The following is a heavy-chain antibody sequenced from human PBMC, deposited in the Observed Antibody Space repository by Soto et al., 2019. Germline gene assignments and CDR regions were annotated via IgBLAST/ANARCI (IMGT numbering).Heavy chain of an antibody. Sequence: SVSNAWMNWVRQAPGKGLEWVGRIKSKTDGGTTDYAAPVKGRFTISRDDSKNTLYLQMNSLKTEDTAVYYCTTVPRNIVVVVAASYDAFDIWGQGTMVTVSS. CDR3: TTVPRNIVVVVAASYDAFDI. D-gene: IGHD2-15*01. V-gene: IGHV3-15*07. J-gene: IGHJ3*02. CDR2: IKSKTDGGTT. CDR1: SVSNAW.